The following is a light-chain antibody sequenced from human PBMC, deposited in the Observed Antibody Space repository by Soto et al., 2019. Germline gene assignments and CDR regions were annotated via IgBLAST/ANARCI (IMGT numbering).Light chain of an antibody. CDR2: EVI. J-gene: IGLJ1*01. CDR1: NTDVGDYNY. CDR3: CSYAGTYTYAGIYTYV. V-gene: IGLV2-14*03. Sequence: QSALTQPASVAGSPGQSITISCTGSNTDVGDYNYVSWYRQLPGKAPQLIIYEVINRPSGVSPRFSGSKSANTASLTISGLQAEDEADYYCCSYAGTYTYAGIYTYVFGTGTKVTVL.